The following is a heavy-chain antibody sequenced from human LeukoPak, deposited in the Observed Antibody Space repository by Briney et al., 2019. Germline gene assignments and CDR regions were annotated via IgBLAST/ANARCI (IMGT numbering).Heavy chain of an antibody. D-gene: IGHD6-13*01. V-gene: IGHV3-23*01. CDR3: ANGGAAAGTRGDY. Sequence: PGGSLRLSCAASGSTFSSYAMSWVRQAPGKGLEWVSAISGSGGSTYYADSVKGRFTISRDNSKNTLYLQMNSLRTEDTAVYYCANGGAAAGTRGDYCGQGTLARVSS. CDR1: GSTFSSYA. J-gene: IGHJ4*02. CDR2: ISGSGGST.